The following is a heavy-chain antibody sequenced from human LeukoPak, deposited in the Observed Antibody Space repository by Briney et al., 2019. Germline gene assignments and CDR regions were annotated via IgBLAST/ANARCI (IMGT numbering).Heavy chain of an antibody. Sequence: PSETLSLTCTVSGGSISSSSYYWGWIRQPPGKGLEWIGSIYYSGSTYYNPSLKSRVTISVDTSKNQFSLKLSSVTAADTAVYYCARGHSSSSYYYYYMDVWGKGTTVTVSS. V-gene: IGHV4-39*01. CDR1: GGSISSSSYY. CDR3: ARGHSSSSYYYYYMDV. J-gene: IGHJ6*03. CDR2: IYYSGST. D-gene: IGHD6-6*01.